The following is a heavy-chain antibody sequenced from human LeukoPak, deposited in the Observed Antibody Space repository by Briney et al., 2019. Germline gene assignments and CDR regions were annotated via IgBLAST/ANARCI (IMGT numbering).Heavy chain of an antibody. J-gene: IGHJ4*02. CDR2: IIPIFGTA. V-gene: IGHV1-69*13. CDR3: ARVGYYDSSGYYHFDY. CDR1: GYTFISYD. D-gene: IGHD3-22*01. Sequence: SVKVSCKASGYTFISYDISWVRQAPGQGLEWMGGIIPIFGTANYAQKFQGRVTITADESTSTAYMELSSLRSEDTAVYYCARVGYYDSSGYYHFDYWGQGTLVTVSS.